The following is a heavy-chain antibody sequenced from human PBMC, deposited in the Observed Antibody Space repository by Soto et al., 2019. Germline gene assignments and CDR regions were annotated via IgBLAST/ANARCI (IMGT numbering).Heavy chain of an antibody. CDR3: VKTGGSRDYDILTGLGGYYFDY. D-gene: IGHD3-9*01. V-gene: IGHV3-64D*08. CDR1: GFTFSSYA. Sequence: GGSLRLSCSASGFTFSSYAMHWVRQAPGKGLEYVSAISSNGGSTYYADSVKGRFTISRDNSKNTLYLQMSSLRAEDTAVYYCVKTGGSRDYDILTGLGGYYFDYWGQGTLVTVSS. J-gene: IGHJ4*02. CDR2: ISSNGGST.